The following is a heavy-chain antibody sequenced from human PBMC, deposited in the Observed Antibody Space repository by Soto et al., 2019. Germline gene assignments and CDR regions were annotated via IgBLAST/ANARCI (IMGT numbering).Heavy chain of an antibody. J-gene: IGHJ3*02. V-gene: IGHV4-30-4*01. Sequence: SETLSLTCTVSGGSISSGDYYWSWIRQPPGKGLEWIGYIYYSGSTYYNPSLKSRVTISVDTSKNQFSLKLSSVTAADTAVYYCARSRDYYYDSSGYYPTDDAFDIWGQGTIVTASS. CDR1: GGSISSGDYY. CDR2: IYYSGST. CDR3: ARSRDYYYDSSGYYPTDDAFDI. D-gene: IGHD3-22*01.